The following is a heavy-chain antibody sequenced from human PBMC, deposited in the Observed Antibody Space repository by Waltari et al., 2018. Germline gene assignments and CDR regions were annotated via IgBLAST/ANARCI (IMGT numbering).Heavy chain of an antibody. J-gene: IGHJ4*02. V-gene: IGHV3-7*01. Sequence: EVQLVESGGGLVQPGGSLRLSCAASGFTFNTYWMKWIRQAPGKGLEWVANINPDGRRKFYVDSVKGRVTVSRDNAQNSLYLQMNNLRAEDTAVYYCTTLARGESGDYWGQGTLVTVSS. CDR3: TTLARGESGDY. CDR1: GFTFNTYW. D-gene: IGHD3-10*01. CDR2: INPDGRRK.